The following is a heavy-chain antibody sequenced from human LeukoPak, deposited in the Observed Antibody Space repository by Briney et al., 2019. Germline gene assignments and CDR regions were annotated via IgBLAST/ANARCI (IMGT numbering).Heavy chain of an antibody. J-gene: IGHJ4*02. V-gene: IGHV3-30*02. CDR3: AKTMMDLSNYPYFDY. CDR2: IRYDGSNK. CDR1: GFTFSSYG. D-gene: IGHD4-11*01. Sequence: GGSLSLSCAASGFTFSSYGMHWVRQAPGKGLEWVAFIRYDGSNKYYADSVKGRFTISRDNSKNTLYLQMNSLRAEDTAVYYCAKTMMDLSNYPYFDYWGQGTLVTVSS.